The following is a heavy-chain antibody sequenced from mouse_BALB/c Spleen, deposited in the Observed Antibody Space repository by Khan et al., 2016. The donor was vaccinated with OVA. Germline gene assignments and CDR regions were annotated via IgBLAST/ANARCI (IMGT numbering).Heavy chain of an antibody. V-gene: IGHV3-6*02. CDR3: ARGGSSGPAWFAY. D-gene: IGHD3-1*01. CDR2: IRYDGNS. J-gene: IGHJ3*01. Sequence: EVQLQESGPGLVKPSQSLSLTCSVTGDSITSGYFWNWIRQFPGNKLEWMGYIRYDGNSNYNPSLKNRISITRDTSKNQFFLKLNSVTPEDTATYYCARGGSSGPAWFAYWGQGTLVTVSA. CDR1: GDSITSGYF.